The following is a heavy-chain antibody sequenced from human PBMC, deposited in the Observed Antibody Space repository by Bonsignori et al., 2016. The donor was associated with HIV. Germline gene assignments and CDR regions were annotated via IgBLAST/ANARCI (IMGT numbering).Heavy chain of an antibody. CDR1: GYTFYGYY. D-gene: IGHD3-3*01. Sequence: QEQLVQSGAEVQMPGASIKVSCKASGYTFYGYYLHWVRQAPGQGLEWMGWLNPNSGVTNFAQKFQGRVSMTRDTSITTAYMELSRLRSDDTAVYYCARERMFWSGFFLYYGLDVW. CDR3: ARERMFWSGFFLYYGLDV. V-gene: IGHV1-2*02. CDR2: LNPNSGVT. J-gene: IGHJ6*01.